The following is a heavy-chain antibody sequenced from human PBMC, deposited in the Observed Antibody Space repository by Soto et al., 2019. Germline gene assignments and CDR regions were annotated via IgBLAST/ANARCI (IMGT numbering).Heavy chain of an antibody. V-gene: IGHV3-30*18. Sequence: QVQLVESGGGVVQPGRSLRLSCAASGFTFSSYGMHWVRQAPGKGLEWVAVISYDGSNKYYADSVKGRFTISRENSKNTLYLQMNSLRAEDTAVYYCAKDGEGDLSYYFDYWGQGTLVTVSS. CDR2: ISYDGSNK. D-gene: IGHD7-27*01. J-gene: IGHJ4*02. CDR3: AKDGEGDLSYYFDY. CDR1: GFTFSSYG.